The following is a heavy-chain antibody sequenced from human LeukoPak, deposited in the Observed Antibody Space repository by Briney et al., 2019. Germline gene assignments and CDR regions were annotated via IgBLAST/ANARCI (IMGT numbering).Heavy chain of an antibody. CDR2: ISGSCGST. V-gene: IGHV3-23*01. CDR3: AAKGTGTSPY. CDR1: GLTFNSYA. D-gene: IGHD1-7*01. Sequence: PGGSLRLSCAASGLTFNSYAMSWVRQAPGKGLEWVSAISGSCGSTYYADSVKGRFTISRDNSKNTLYLQMNSLRGEDTAVYYCAAKGTGTSPYWGQGTLVTASS. J-gene: IGHJ4*02.